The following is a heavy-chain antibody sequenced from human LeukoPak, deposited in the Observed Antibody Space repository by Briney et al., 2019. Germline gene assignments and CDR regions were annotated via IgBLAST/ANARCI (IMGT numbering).Heavy chain of an antibody. V-gene: IGHV1-18*01. CDR2: ISPYNGHT. J-gene: IGHJ6*03. Sequence: ASVKVSCKASVYIFTSNVISWVRQAPGQGLEGVGWISPYNGHTDYAQRFQGRLTMTKDTSTDTVNMELRNLTSDDTAVYYCARDQVSHIMPLYMDVWGKGTTVTVSS. CDR3: ARDQVSHIMPLYMDV. CDR1: VYIFTSNV. D-gene: IGHD2-2*01.